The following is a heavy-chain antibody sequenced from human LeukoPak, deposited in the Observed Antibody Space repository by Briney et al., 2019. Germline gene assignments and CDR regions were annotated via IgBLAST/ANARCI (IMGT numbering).Heavy chain of an antibody. CDR1: GITFSNYA. D-gene: IGHD1-7*01. CDR2: ISSSSSYI. Sequence: GGSLRLSCAVSGITFSNYAMSWVRQAPGKGLEWVSCISSSSSYIYYADSVKGRFTISRDNAKNSLYLQMNSLRAEDTAVYYCARGLNWKYGWFDPWGQGTLVTVSS. V-gene: IGHV3-21*01. CDR3: ARGLNWKYGWFDP. J-gene: IGHJ5*02.